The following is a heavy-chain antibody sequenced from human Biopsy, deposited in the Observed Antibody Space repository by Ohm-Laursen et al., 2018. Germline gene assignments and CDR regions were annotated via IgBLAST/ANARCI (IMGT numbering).Heavy chain of an antibody. CDR3: ARSVGIMAAPIDY. D-gene: IGHD3-16*01. J-gene: IGHJ4*02. V-gene: IGHV3-11*01. CDR2: INSVGTI. Sequence: SLRLSSTASGFIFSDYYMSWIRQAPGKGLEWVSNINSVGTIYYADSVRGRFTISRDNAKNSLYLQMNSLRVEDTAVYYCARSVGIMAAPIDYWGQGTLVTVSS. CDR1: GFIFSDYY.